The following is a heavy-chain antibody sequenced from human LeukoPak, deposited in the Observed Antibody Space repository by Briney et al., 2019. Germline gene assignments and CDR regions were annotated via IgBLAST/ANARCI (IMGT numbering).Heavy chain of an antibody. CDR2: LYSDGTT. V-gene: IGHV3-53*01. CDR3: ARDPRGAMAYGMDV. D-gene: IGHD3-10*01. CDR1: GLTVSSNY. Sequence: GGSLRLSCAASGLTVSSNYMSWVRQAPGKGLEWVSVLYSDGTTYYADSVKGRFTISRDNSKNTLFLQMNSLRAEDTAVYYCARDPRGAMAYGMDVWGQGTTVTVSS. J-gene: IGHJ6*02.